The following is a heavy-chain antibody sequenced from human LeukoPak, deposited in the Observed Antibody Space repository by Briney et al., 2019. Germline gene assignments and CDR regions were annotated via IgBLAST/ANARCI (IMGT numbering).Heavy chain of an antibody. V-gene: IGHV3-7*01. CDR2: IKQDGSEK. CDR1: GFPFSSYW. CDR3: AREDVWFDP. J-gene: IGHJ5*02. Sequence: GGSLRLSCAASGFPFSSYWMSWVRQAPGKGLEWVANIKQDGSEKYYVDSVKGRFTISRDNAKNSLYLQMNSLRAEDTAVYYCAREDVWFDPWGQGTLVTVSS.